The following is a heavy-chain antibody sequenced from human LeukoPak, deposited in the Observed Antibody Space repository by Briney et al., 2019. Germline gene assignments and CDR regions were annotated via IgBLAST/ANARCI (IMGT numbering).Heavy chain of an antibody. D-gene: IGHD4-17*01. CDR2: ISGTGSNT. Sequence: GGSLRLSCVASTFTFSTYGMSWVRQAPGKGLEWVSAISGTGSNTYYADSVKGRFTISRDNSKNTLYLQINSLRAEDTAVYYCAQGIGDYRNPWGQGTLVTVSS. J-gene: IGHJ5*02. V-gene: IGHV3-23*01. CDR3: AQGIGDYRNP. CDR1: TFTFSTYG.